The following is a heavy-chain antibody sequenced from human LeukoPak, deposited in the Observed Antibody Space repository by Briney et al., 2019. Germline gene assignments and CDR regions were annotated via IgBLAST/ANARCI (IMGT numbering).Heavy chain of an antibody. D-gene: IGHD6-19*01. CDR2: IYYSGST. CDR1: GGSISSSSYY. V-gene: IGHV4-39*01. CDR3: AKSSGWDYYFDY. Sequence: SETLSLTCTVPGGSISSSSYYWGWIRQPPGKGLEWIGSIYYSGSTYYNPSLNSRVTISVDTAKNQFSLKLSSVTAADTAVYYCAKSSGWDYYFDYWGQGTLVTVSS. J-gene: IGHJ4*02.